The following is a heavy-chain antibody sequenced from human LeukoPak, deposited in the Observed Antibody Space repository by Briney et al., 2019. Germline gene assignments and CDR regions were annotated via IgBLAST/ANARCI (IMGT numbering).Heavy chain of an antibody. J-gene: IGHJ4*02. CDR3: ARYPTVDDDY. CDR1: GGSFSGYY. D-gene: IGHD7-27*01. Sequence: SETLSLTCAVYGGSFSGYYWSWIRQPPGKGLEWIGEINHSGSTNYNPSLKSRVTISVDTSKNQFSLKPSSVTAADTAVYYCARYPTVDDDYWGQGTLVTVSS. V-gene: IGHV4-34*01. CDR2: INHSGST.